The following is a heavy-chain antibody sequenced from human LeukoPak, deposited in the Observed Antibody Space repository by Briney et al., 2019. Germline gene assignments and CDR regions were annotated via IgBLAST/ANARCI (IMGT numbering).Heavy chain of an antibody. V-gene: IGHV3-23*01. D-gene: IGHD3-22*01. J-gene: IGHJ4*02. CDR2: ISPSGDRT. CDR1: GFTFGIYA. Sequence: GGSLRLSCAAPGFTFGIYAMSWVRQAPGKGLEWVSFISPSGDRTSNADSVEGRFTISRDNPTNTLYLQMNSLRGEHTAVYYCAIMHGYYDGSGYWVQWGQGTLVTVSS. CDR3: AIMHGYYDGSGYWVQ.